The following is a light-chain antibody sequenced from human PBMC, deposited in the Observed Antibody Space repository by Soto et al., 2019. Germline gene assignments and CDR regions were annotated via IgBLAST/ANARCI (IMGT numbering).Light chain of an antibody. V-gene: IGKV1-39*01. J-gene: IGKJ1*01. Sequence: DIQMTQSPSSLSASVGDRVTITCRASQSISSYLNWYQQKPGKAPKLLIYAASSLQSGVPSRFSGSGSGTVSTLTISSLQPEDFANYYCQRSYSTPWTFGQGTKVEIK. CDR2: AAS. CDR3: QRSYSTPWT. CDR1: QSISSY.